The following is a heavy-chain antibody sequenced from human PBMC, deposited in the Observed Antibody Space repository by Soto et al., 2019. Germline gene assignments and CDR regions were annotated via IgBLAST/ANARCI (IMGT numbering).Heavy chain of an antibody. D-gene: IGHD6-6*01. V-gene: IGHV5-51*01. J-gene: IGHJ4*02. CDR3: VAYSSSSGRHFDY. CDR2: IYPGDSDT. CDR1: GDIFSKYW. Sequence: GESLKISCKSSGDIFSKYWIGWVRQMPGKGLEWMGIIYPGDSDTRYSPSFQGQVTISADKSITNAYLQWRSLKASDTAIYYCVAYSSSSGRHFDYWGQGTLVTVSS.